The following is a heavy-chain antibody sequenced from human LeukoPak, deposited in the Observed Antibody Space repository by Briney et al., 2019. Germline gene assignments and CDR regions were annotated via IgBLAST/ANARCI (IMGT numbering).Heavy chain of an antibody. CDR2: ISGSGGST. CDR3: ARGVVAATPVDY. V-gene: IGHV3-23*01. J-gene: IGHJ4*02. CDR1: GFTFSSFA. D-gene: IGHD2-15*01. Sequence: GGSLRLSCAASGFTFSSFAMSWVRQAPGKGLEWVSVISGSGGSTYYADSVKGRVTISRDNSKNTLYLQMNSLRDEDTAVYYCARGVVAATPVDYWGQGTLVTVSS.